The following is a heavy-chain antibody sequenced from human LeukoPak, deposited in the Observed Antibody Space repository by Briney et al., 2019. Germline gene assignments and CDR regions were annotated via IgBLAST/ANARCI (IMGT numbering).Heavy chain of an antibody. CDR1: GFTFSIYS. Sequence: GGSLRLSCAASGFTFSIYSMHWVRQAPGKGLVWVSRIKSDGSSTSYADSVKGRFTISRDNAKNTLYLQMDCLRVEDTAVYYCAKSDWFDPWGQGTLVTVSS. CDR2: IKSDGSST. J-gene: IGHJ5*02. CDR3: AKSDWFDP. V-gene: IGHV3-74*01.